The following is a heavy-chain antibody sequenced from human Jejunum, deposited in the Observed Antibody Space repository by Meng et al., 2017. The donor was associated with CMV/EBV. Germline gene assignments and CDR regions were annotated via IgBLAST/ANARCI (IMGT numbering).Heavy chain of an antibody. J-gene: IGHJ4*02. Sequence: GCGGSFIKPGGSLSLSCAASGFSSPDAWMSWVRQAPGKGLEWVGRIKAKSDGGTTEYPAPVKGRFTISRDDSKNTLFLQMNSLKTEDTAVYYCTTGRAHWGQGTLVTVSS. CDR2: IKAKSDGGTT. V-gene: IGHV3-15*01. CDR3: TTGRAH. CDR1: GFSSPDAW.